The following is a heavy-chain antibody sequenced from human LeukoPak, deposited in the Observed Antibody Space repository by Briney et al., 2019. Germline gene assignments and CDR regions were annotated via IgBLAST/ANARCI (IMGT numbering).Heavy chain of an antibody. CDR3: ARSPDFYCSSTSCPNWFDP. J-gene: IGHJ5*02. Sequence: PSETLSLTCAVYGGSFSGYYWSWIRQPPGKGLEWIGEINHSGSTNYNPSLKSRVTISVDTSKNQFSLKLSSVTAAGTAVYYCARSPDFYCSSTSCPNWFDPWGQGTLVTVSS. CDR2: INHSGST. V-gene: IGHV4-34*01. CDR1: GGSFSGYY. D-gene: IGHD2-2*01.